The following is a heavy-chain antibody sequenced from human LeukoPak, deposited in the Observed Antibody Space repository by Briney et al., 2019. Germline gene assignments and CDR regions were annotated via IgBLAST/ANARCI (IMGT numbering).Heavy chain of an antibody. CDR1: GGSFSGYY. V-gene: IGHV4-34*01. J-gene: IGHJ6*03. D-gene: IGHD6-19*01. Sequence: SETLSLTCAVYGGSFSGYYWSWIRQPPGKGLEWIGSIYYSGSTYYNPSLKSRVTISVDTSKNQFSLKLSSVTAADTAVYYCARSRSGWYGYYYYYMDVWGKGTTVTVSS. CDR2: IYYSGST. CDR3: ARSRSGWYGYYYYYMDV.